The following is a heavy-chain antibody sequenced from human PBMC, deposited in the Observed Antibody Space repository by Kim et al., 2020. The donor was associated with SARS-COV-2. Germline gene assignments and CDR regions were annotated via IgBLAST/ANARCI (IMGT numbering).Heavy chain of an antibody. D-gene: IGHD6-13*01. CDR3: ARDIAAAGTRNFDY. CDR1: GFTFSSYS. J-gene: IGHJ4*02. V-gene: IGHV3-21*01. Sequence: GGSLRLSCAASGFTFSSYSMNWVRQAPGKGLEWVSSISSSSSYIYYADPVKGRFTISRDNAKNSLYLQMNSLRAEDTAVYYCARDIAAAGTRNFDYWGQGTLVTVSS. CDR2: ISSSSSYI.